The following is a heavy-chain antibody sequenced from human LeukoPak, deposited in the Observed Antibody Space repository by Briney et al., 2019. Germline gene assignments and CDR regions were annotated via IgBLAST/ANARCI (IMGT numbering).Heavy chain of an antibody. CDR3: ARGVDYGSGSYYFPNDY. D-gene: IGHD3-10*01. CDR2: IYHDGRI. V-gene: IGHV4-38-2*02. CDR1: GYSITNGYY. J-gene: IGHJ4*02. Sequence: SETLSLTCTVSGYSITNGYYWGWIRQPPGKGLEWIGSIYHDGRIDYNPSLKSRVTISRDTSNDQFSLKLSSVTAADTAVYYCARGVDYGSGSYYFPNDYWGQGTLVTVSS.